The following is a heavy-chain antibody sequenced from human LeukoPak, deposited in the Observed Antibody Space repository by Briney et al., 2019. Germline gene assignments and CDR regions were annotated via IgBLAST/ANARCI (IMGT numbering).Heavy chain of an antibody. CDR3: ARVYGGNYYYYYMDV. Sequence: PSETLSLTCSVSGGSISSSTYFWGWIRQPPGKGLEWIGTIYHTGTTYYNPSLKSRVTISVDTSKNQFSLKLSSLTAADTAVYYCARVYGGNYYYYYMDVWGKGTTVTVSS. CDR2: IYHTGTT. J-gene: IGHJ6*03. D-gene: IGHD4-23*01. CDR1: GGSISSSTYF. V-gene: IGHV4-39*07.